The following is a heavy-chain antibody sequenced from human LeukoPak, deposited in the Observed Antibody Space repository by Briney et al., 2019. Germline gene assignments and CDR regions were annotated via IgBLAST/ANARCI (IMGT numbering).Heavy chain of an antibody. CDR3: ARANYAGVVGYYYYMDV. Sequence: ASVKVSCKASGYTFTSYDINWVRQATGQGLEWMGWMNPNSGNTGYAQKFQGRVTITRNTSISTAYMELSSLRSEDTAVYYCARANYAGVVGYYYYMDVWGKGTTVTVSS. V-gene: IGHV1-8*03. CDR2: MNPNSGNT. CDR1: GYTFTSYD. D-gene: IGHD3-3*01. J-gene: IGHJ6*03.